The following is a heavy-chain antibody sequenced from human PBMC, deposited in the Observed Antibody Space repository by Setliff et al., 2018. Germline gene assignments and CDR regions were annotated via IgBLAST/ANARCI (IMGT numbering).Heavy chain of an antibody. CDR3: ARTLYDYDILTGPGYYFDY. V-gene: IGHV4-39*07. Sequence: SETLSLTCTVSGGSISSSSYYWGWIRQPPGKGLEGIGSIYYSGSTYYNPSLKSRVTISVDTSKNQFSLKLSSVTAADTAVSYCARTLYDYDILTGPGYYFDYWGQGTLVTVSS. CDR2: IYYSGST. J-gene: IGHJ4*02. D-gene: IGHD3-9*01. CDR1: GGSISSSSYY.